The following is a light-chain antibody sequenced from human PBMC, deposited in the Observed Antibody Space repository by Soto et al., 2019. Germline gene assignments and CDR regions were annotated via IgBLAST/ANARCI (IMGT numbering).Light chain of an antibody. Sequence: QSALTQPPSASGSPGQSVTISCTGTSSDVGGYDYVSWYQQHPGKAPKLMIYDVIKRPSGVPDRFSGSKSGNTASLTVSGLQTEDEADYYCTSFGGISNFVVFGGGTQLTVL. CDR3: TSFGGISNFVV. V-gene: IGLV2-8*01. J-gene: IGLJ2*01. CDR1: SSDVGGYDY. CDR2: DVI.